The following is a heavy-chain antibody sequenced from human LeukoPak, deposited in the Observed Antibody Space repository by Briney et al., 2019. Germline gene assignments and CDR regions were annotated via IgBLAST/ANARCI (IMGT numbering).Heavy chain of an antibody. CDR2: IWSDGSEK. Sequence: GGSLRLSCAASGFTFSSSGMNWVRQAPGKGLEWVAVIWSDGSEKRYADSVKGRFTISRDNSKSTLYLQVNSLRAEDTAVYYCVSGSDTSGYYFYWGQGTLVTVSS. D-gene: IGHD3-22*01. CDR3: VSGSDTSGYYFY. CDR1: GFTFSSSG. J-gene: IGHJ4*02. V-gene: IGHV3-33*03.